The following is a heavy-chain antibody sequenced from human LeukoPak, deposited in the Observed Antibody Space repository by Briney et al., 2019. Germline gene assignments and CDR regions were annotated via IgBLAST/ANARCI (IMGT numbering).Heavy chain of an antibody. D-gene: IGHD3-22*01. V-gene: IGHV4-39*07. CDR1: GGSISSSSYY. J-gene: IGHJ3*02. Sequence: SETLSLTCTVSGGSISSSSYYWGWIRQPPGKGLEWIGSIYYSGSTYYNPSLKSRVTISVDTSKNQFSLKLSSVTAADTAVYYCARAGAYDSSGYYIPRRAFDIWGQGTMVTVSS. CDR2: IYYSGST. CDR3: ARAGAYDSSGYYIPRRAFDI.